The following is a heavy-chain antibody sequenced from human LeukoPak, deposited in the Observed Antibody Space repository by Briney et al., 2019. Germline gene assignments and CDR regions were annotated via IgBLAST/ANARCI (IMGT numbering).Heavy chain of an antibody. J-gene: IGHJ6*02. CDR2: IYYSGST. D-gene: IGHD3-10*01. CDR3: ARDAITMVRGVTTTEDYYYYGMDV. CDR1: GGSISSYY. Sequence: PSETLSLTCTVSGGSISSYYWSWIRQPPGKGLEWIGYIYYSGSTNYNPSLKSRVTISVDTSKNQFSLKLSSVTAADTAVYYCARDAITMVRGVTTTEDYYYYGMDVWGQGTTVTVSS. V-gene: IGHV4-59*01.